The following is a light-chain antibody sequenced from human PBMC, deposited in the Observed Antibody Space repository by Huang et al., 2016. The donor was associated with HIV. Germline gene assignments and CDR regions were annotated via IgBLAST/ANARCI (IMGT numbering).Light chain of an antibody. CDR1: QSVSSN. CDR2: GAS. V-gene: IGKV3-15*01. J-gene: IGKJ1*01. CDR3: QQYDNLPPT. Sequence: EIVMTQSAATLSVSPGERATLSCRASQSVSSNLAWYQQKPGQAPRLLICGASSRATGVPGRCRGSGSGTEFTLIICSLQSEDFAVYYCQQYDNLPPTFGQGTKVKIK.